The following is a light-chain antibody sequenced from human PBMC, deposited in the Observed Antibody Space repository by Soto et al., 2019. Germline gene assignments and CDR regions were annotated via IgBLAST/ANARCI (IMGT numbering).Light chain of an antibody. Sequence: EIAMTQSPATLSVSPGERATLSCRASQSISTELAWYQQIPGQPPRLLIYSASTRATGVPARFTGSGSGSEFTLTISCLQSEEFAIYYCQQGHNWPLTFGQGNRLEI. J-gene: IGKJ2*01. CDR2: SAS. V-gene: IGKV3-15*01. CDR3: QQGHNWPLT. CDR1: QSISTE.